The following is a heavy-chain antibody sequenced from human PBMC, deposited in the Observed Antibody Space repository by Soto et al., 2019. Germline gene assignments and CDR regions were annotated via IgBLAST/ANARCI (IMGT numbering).Heavy chain of an antibody. D-gene: IGHD6-19*01. Sequence: EVQLVESGGGLVQPGGSLRLSCSASGFTFNNYAMHWVRQAPGKGLEYVSAISSNGGSTYYADSVKGRFTTSRDNSKNTLYLQMSSLRAEDTAVYYCGNAGGWYHYGMDVCGQVTTVTVSS. CDR1: GFTFNNYA. CDR2: ISSNGGST. V-gene: IGHV3-64D*06. CDR3: GNAGGWYHYGMDV. J-gene: IGHJ6*02.